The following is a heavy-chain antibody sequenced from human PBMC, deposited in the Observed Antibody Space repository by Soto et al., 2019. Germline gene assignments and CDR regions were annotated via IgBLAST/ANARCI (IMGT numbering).Heavy chain of an antibody. Sequence: GESLKISCEGSTYSFTTYWLGWVRQMPGKGLEWMGIIYPGDSDTKYGPSFQGQVTISADKSISTAYLQWSTLKASDTAIYYCARGLMYGMDVWGQGTTVTVSS. CDR2: IYPGDSDT. J-gene: IGHJ6*02. CDR3: ARGLMYGMDV. D-gene: IGHD2-8*01. V-gene: IGHV5-51*01. CDR1: TYSFTTYW.